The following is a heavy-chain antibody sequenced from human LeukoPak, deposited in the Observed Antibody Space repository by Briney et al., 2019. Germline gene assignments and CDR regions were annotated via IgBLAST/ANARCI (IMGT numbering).Heavy chain of an antibody. CDR1: GGSISSYY. D-gene: IGHD3-3*01. CDR2: IYYSGST. J-gene: IGHJ4*02. V-gene: IGHV4-59*01. CDR3: ARGISITALYYLDY. Sequence: SETLSLTCTVSGGSISSYYWSWIRQPPGKGLEWIGYIYYSGSTNYNPSLKSRVTISVDTSKNQFSLKLSSVTAADTAVYYCARGISITALYYLDYWGQGTLVTVSS.